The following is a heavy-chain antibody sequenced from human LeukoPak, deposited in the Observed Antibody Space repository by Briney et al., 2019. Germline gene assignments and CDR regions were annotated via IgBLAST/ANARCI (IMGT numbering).Heavy chain of an antibody. CDR3: ASLPRPFDY. CDR1: GFTFSSYS. J-gene: IGHJ4*02. D-gene: IGHD1-14*01. Sequence: GGSLRLSCAASGFTFSSYSMNWVRQAPGKGLEWVSYISSSSSTIYYADSVKGRFTISRDNAKNSLYLQMNSLRAEDTAVYYCASLPRPFDYWGQGTLVTVSS. CDR2: ISSSSSTI. V-gene: IGHV3-48*01.